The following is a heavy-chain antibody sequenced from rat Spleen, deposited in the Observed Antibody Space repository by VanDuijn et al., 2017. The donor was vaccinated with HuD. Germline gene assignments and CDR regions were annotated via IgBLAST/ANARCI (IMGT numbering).Heavy chain of an antibody. CDR3: ARRHYGYTDYFDF. D-gene: IGHD1-9*01. CDR2: ISYGDSSGHSGT. CDR1: GFTFSDYG. V-gene: IGHV5-29*01. Sequence: EVQLVESDGGLVQPGRSLKLSCAASGFTFSDYGVAWVRQAPTKGLEWVATISYGDSSGHSGTYYRDSVKGRFTISRDNAKNTQYLQMDSLRSEDTATYYCARRHYGYTDYFDFWGQGVMVTVSP. J-gene: IGHJ2*01.